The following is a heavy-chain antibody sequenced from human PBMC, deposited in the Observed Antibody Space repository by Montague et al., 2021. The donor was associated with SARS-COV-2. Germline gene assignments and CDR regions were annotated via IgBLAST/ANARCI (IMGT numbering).Heavy chain of an antibody. CDR3: ARWKLYCSGGSCYSNHFDI. D-gene: IGHD2-15*01. V-gene: IGHV4-39*01. CDR2: IYYSGST. J-gene: IGHJ3*02. CDR1: GGSISSSSYY. Sequence: SETLSLTCTVSGGSISSSSYYWGWIRQPPGKGLEWIGSIYYSGSTYYNPSLKSRVTISVDTSKNQFSLKLSSVTAADTAVYYCARWKLYCSGGSCYSNHFDIWGQGTMVTVSP.